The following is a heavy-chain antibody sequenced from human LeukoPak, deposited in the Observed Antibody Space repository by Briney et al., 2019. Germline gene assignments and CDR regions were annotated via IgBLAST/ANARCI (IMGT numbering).Heavy chain of an antibody. D-gene: IGHD6-19*01. Sequence: SVKVSCKASGGTFSSYAISWVRQAPGQGLEWMGGIIPIFGTANYAQKFQGRVTITADESTSTAYMELSSLRSEDTAVFYCARATYSVAGTGYHYYGLDVWGQGTAVTVSS. V-gene: IGHV1-69*13. J-gene: IGHJ6*02. CDR2: IIPIFGTA. CDR3: ARATYSVAGTGYHYYGLDV. CDR1: GGTFSSYA.